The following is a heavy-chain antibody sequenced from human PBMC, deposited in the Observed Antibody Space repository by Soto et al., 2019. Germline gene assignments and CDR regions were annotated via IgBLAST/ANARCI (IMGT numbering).Heavy chain of an antibody. Sequence: QVQLQQSGAGLLKPSETLSLTCAVYGESFSGYIWTWIRQTPGKGLQWIGQINHSGSASYNPSLKSRVTISVHTSNSQFSLELSSVTAADTAVSYCARGLITGSHYSGGWYYFDSWGQGTQVTVSS. CDR3: ARGLITGSHYSGGWYYFDS. CDR2: INHSGSA. J-gene: IGHJ4*02. D-gene: IGHD6-19*01. V-gene: IGHV4-34*01. CDR1: GESFSGYI.